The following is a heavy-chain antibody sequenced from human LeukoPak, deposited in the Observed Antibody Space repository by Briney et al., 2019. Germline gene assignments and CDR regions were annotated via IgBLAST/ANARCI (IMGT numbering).Heavy chain of an antibody. CDR3: AKDRYQLLSRNEQYYMDV. CDR2: ISVSGGST. V-gene: IGHV3-23*01. CDR1: GFTFSSYA. J-gene: IGHJ6*03. Sequence: GGSLRLSCAASGFTFSSYAMSWVRQAPGKGLEWVSAISVSGGSTYSADSVKGRFTISRDNSKNTLYLQMNSLRAEDTALYYCAKDRYQLLSRNEQYYMDVWGKRTTVTVSS. D-gene: IGHD2-2*01.